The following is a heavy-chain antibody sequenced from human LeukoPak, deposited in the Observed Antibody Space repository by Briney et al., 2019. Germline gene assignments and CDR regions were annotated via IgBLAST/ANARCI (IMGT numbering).Heavy chain of an antibody. CDR2: IYDSGST. D-gene: IGHD4-17*01. CDR1: GGSISSGGYY. Sequence: SQTLSLTCTVSGGSISSGGYYWSWIRQHPGKGLEWIGCIYDSGSTYYNPSLNSRVTISVDTSNNQFSLKLSSVTAADTAVYYCARDHTDDAFDIWGQATMVTASS. V-gene: IGHV4-31*03. J-gene: IGHJ3*02. CDR3: ARDHTDDAFDI.